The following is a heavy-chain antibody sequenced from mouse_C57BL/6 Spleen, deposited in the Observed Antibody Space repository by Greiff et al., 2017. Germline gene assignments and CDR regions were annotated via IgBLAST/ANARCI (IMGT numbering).Heavy chain of an antibody. CDR3: ARGNDCYYVPAWFAY. CDR1: GYTFTSYT. V-gene: IGHV1-4*01. J-gene: IGHJ3*01. D-gene: IGHD2-3*01. CDR2: INPSSGYT. Sequence: QVQLKESGAELARPGASVKMSCTASGYTFTSYTMHWVKQRPGQGLEWIGYINPSSGYTKYDQKFKDKATLTADKSSSTAYMQLSSLTSEDSAVYYCARGNDCYYVPAWFAYWGQGTLVTVSA.